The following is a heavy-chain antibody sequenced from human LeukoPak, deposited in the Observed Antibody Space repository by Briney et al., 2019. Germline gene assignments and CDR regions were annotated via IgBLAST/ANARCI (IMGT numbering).Heavy chain of an antibody. CDR3: AKSRDIPVAGISDY. CDR2: IIPIFGTA. Sequence: SVKVSCKASGGTFSSYAISWVRQAPGQGLEWMGGIIPIFGTANYAQKFQGRVTITADESTSTAYMELSSLRSEDTAVYYCAKSRDIPVAGISDYWGQGTLVTVSS. J-gene: IGHJ4*02. D-gene: IGHD6-19*01. V-gene: IGHV1-69*01. CDR1: GGTFSSYA.